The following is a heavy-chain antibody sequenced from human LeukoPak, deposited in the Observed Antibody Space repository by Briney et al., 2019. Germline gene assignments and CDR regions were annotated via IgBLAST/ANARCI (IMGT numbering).Heavy chain of an antibody. J-gene: IGHJ4*02. CDR2: IKQDGSEK. D-gene: IGHD5-24*01. CDR3: ARDGAMAGPFDY. CDR1: GFTFSRSA. V-gene: IGHV3-7*03. Sequence: GGSLRLSCAASGFTFSRSAMTWVRQAPGKGLEWVANIKQDGSEKYYVDSVKGRFTISRDNAKNSLYLQMNSLRAEDTAVYYCARDGAMAGPFDYWGQGTLVTVSS.